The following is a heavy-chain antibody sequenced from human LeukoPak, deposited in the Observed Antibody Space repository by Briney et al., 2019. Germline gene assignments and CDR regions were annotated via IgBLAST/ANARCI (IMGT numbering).Heavy chain of an antibody. CDR2: IIPILGIA. CDR1: GGTFSSYT. J-gene: IGHJ4*02. CDR3: ATSAGVVVVAAYFDY. V-gene: IGHV1-69*02. Sequence: ASVKVSCKAFGGTFSSYTISWVRQAPGQGLEWMGRIIPILGIANYAQKFQGRVTITADKSTSTAYMELSSLRSEDTAVYYCATSAGVVVVAAYFDYWGQGTLVTVSS. D-gene: IGHD2-15*01.